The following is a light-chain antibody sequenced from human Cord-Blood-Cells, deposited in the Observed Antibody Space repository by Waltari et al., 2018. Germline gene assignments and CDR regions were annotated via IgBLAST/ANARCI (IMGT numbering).Light chain of an antibody. CDR1: SSDAGGYTY. CDR2: AAS. CDR3: SSYTSSSTLEV. V-gene: IGLV2-14*01. J-gene: IGLJ3*02. Sequence: QSALTPPASVSGSPGQSITISCTGTSSDAGGYTYVPSYQQPPGKPPKLMIYAASNRPSGVSKRFSGSKSGNTASLTISGLQAEDEADYYCSSYTSSSTLEVFGGGTKLTVL.